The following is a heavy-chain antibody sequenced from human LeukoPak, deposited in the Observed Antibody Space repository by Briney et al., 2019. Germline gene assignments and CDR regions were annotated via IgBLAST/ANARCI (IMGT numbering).Heavy chain of an antibody. CDR1: GGSITFSSYY. D-gene: IGHD2-15*01. CDR2: IYYSGST. J-gene: IGHJ5*02. Sequence: SETLSLTCTVSGGSITFSSYYWSWIRQPPGKGLEWIGYIYYSGSTNYNPSLKSRVTISVDTSKNQFSLKLSSVTAADTAVYYCARGGNCGGGTCYSDRGWFDPWGQGTLATVSS. V-gene: IGHV4-61*01. CDR3: ARGGNCGGGTCYSDRGWFDP.